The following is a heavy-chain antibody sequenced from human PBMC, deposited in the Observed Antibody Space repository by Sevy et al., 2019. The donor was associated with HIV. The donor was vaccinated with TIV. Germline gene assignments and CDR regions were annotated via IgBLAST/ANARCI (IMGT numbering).Heavy chain of an antibody. J-gene: IGHJ3*02. V-gene: IGHV4-38-2*02. D-gene: IGHD3-9*01. CDR3: SSFGRLIIINDDTFEI. CDR2: IYHDGST. CDR1: GYSISSAYS. Sequence: SETLSLTCTVSGYSISSAYSWGWIRQPPGKGLEWIANIYHDGSTYYNPSLNSRVTISIDTSKNQFSLKLSSVTAADTAVYYCSSFGRLIIINDDTFEIWRQGTMVTVSS.